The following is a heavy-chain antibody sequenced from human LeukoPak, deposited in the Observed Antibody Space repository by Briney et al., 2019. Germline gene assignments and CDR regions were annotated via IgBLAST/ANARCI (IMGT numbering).Heavy chain of an antibody. CDR3: ARLVYYGSGRYYYFDY. CDR2: IYYSGGT. D-gene: IGHD3-10*01. J-gene: IGHJ4*02. V-gene: IGHV4-59*01. CDR1: GDSISSSY. Sequence: SETLSLTCTVSGDSISSSYWSWIRQPPGKGLEWIGYIYYSGGTNYNPSLKSRVTISVDTSKNQFSLKLSSVTAADTAVYYCARLVYYGSGRYYYFDYWGQGTLVTVSS.